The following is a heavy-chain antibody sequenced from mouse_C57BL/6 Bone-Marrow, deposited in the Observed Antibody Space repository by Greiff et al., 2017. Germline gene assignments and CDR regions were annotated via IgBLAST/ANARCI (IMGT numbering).Heavy chain of an antibody. CDR3: AEDSFAY. CDR2: IYPRSGNT. J-gene: IGHJ3*01. CDR1: GYTFPSYG. Sequence: QSCKASGYTFPSYGISWVKQRTGQGLVWIGEIYPRSGNTYYNEKFKGKATLTADKSSSTAYMELRSLTSEDSAVYFCAEDSFAYWGQGALVTVSA. V-gene: IGHV1-81*01.